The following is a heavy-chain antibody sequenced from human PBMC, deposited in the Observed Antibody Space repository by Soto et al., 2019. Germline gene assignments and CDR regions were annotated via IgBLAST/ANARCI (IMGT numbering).Heavy chain of an antibody. CDR3: ARGFTRYCSSTSCSYYYYMDV. V-gene: IGHV1-69*04. CDR2: IIPILGIA. Sequence: GASVKVSCKASGGTFSIYAIIWVRQAPGQGLEWMGRIIPILGIANYAQKFQGRVTITADKSTSTAYMELSSLRSEDTAVYYCARGFTRYCSSTSCSYYYYMDVWGKGTTVTVSS. J-gene: IGHJ6*03. CDR1: GGTFSIYA. D-gene: IGHD2-2*01.